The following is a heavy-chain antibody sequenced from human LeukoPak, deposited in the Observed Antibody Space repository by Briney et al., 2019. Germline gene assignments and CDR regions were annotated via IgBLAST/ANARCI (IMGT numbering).Heavy chain of an antibody. CDR2: IYPGDSDT. J-gene: IGHJ3*02. D-gene: IGHD1-26*01. CDR1: GYTFTSYW. V-gene: IGHV5-51*01. CDR3: ASGIVGVRDASDI. Sequence: KNGESLKISCKGSGYTFTSYWIGWVRQMPGKGLEWMGIIYPGDSDTRYSPSFQGQVTISADKSISTAYLQWSSLKASDTAMYYCASGIVGVRDASDIWGQGTMVTVSS.